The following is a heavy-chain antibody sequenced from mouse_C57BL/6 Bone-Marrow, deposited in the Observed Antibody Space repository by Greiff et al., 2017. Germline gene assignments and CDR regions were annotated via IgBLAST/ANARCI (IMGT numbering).Heavy chain of an antibody. D-gene: IGHD1-1*01. CDR2: LHPSDSDT. J-gene: IGHJ2*01. V-gene: IGHV1-74*01. Sequence: VQLQQPGAELLKPGASVKVSCKASGYTFTSYWMHWVKQRPGQGLEWIGRLHPSDSDTTYNQKFKGKATWTVDKSSSTAYMQLSSLTSEDSAVYYCAILHYYGSSANYWGQGTTRTVTS. CDR3: AILHYYGSSANY. CDR1: GYTFTSYW.